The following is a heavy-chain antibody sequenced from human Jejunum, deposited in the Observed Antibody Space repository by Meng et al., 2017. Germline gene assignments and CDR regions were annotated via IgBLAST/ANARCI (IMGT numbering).Heavy chain of an antibody. Sequence: RGHSGGGVKDPWCLRKASRKASGGTFSSYTIRRVRQGPGQGPQCMGGIIPIVGTDNVERKFQSRVTIAADESKSKMYIERSKLRAVDTSVYYWSRVDHSPGYWGQGTLVTVSS. CDR3: SRVDHSPGY. V-gene: IGHV1-69*19. D-gene: IGHD1-14*01. CDR2: IIPIVGTD. CDR1: GGTFSSYT. J-gene: IGHJ4*02.